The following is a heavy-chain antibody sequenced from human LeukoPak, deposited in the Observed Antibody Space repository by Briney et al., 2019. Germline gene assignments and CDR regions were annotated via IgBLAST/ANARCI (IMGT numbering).Heavy chain of an antibody. J-gene: IGHJ3*02. CDR2: IYYSGST. V-gene: IGHV4-34*01. CDR3: ARQFDI. Sequence: PSETLSLTCAVFGGSFSGYYWNWIRQPPGEGLEWIGSIYYSGSTYYNPSLKSRVTISVDTSKNQFSLRVSSVTAADTAVYYCARQFDIWGQGTMVTVSS. CDR1: GGSFSGYY.